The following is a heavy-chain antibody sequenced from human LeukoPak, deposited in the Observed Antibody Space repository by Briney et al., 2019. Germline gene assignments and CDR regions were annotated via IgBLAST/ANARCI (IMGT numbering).Heavy chain of an antibody. J-gene: IGHJ4*02. CDR3: ARVGYSYGYSRPLDY. V-gene: IGHV5-51*01. Sequence: GESLRISCKGSGYSLPSYWIGWVRQMPGKGLEWMGIIYPGDSDTRYSPSFQGQVTISADKSISTAYLQWSSLKASDTAMYYCARVGYSYGYSRPLDYWGQGTLVTVSS. CDR2: IYPGDSDT. D-gene: IGHD5-18*01. CDR1: GYSLPSYW.